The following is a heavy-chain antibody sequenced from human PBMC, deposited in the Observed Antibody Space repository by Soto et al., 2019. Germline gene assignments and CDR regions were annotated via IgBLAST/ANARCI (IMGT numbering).Heavy chain of an antibody. V-gene: IGHV1-2*02. CDR1: GYTFTGYY. Sequence: APLKVSCKAPGYTFTGYYMHSARQAPGQGLEWMGWINPNSGGTNYAQKLQGRVTMTTDTSTSTAYMELRSLRSDDTAVYYCARGDRLSYGGNGGADYWGQGTLVTVSS. D-gene: IGHD2-15*01. CDR3: ARGDRLSYGGNGGADY. J-gene: IGHJ4*02. CDR2: INPNSGGT.